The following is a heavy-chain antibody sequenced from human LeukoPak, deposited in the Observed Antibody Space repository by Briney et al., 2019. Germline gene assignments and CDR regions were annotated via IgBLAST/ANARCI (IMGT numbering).Heavy chain of an antibody. J-gene: IGHJ5*02. Sequence: GGSLRLPCSASGFAFSTYSMNWGRQAPGKGLEWISHIIRSSSGIYYADSVKGRFTMSRDNTKNTLYLQMDSLRAEDTAVYFCARDLYYFESSGYYASDLWGQGTLVTVSS. V-gene: IGHV3-48*04. CDR3: ARDLYYFESSGYYASDL. CDR2: IIRSSSGI. D-gene: IGHD3-22*01. CDR1: GFAFSTYS.